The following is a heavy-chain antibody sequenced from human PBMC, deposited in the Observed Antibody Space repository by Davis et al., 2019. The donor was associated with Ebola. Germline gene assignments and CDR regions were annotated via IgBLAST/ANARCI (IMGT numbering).Heavy chain of an antibody. CDR2: IKSKTDGGTT. D-gene: IGHD6-19*01. CDR3: TTDGGIAVAGRLGDY. V-gene: IGHV3-15*01. Sequence: PGGSLRLSCAASGFTFSNAWMSWVRQAPGKGLEWVGRIKSKTDGGTTDYAAPVKGRFTVSRDDSKNTLYLQMNSLKTEDTAVYYCTTDGGIAVAGRLGDYWGQGTLVTVSS. CDR1: GFTFSNAW. J-gene: IGHJ4*02.